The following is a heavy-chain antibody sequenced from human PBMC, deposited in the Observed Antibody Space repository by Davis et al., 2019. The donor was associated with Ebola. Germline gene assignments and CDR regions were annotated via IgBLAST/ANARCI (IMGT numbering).Heavy chain of an antibody. D-gene: IGHD3-9*01. CDR1: GFTFTTYW. Sequence: GESLKISCAASGFTFTTYWMHWVRQAPGKGLVWVSRINSVGSSTTYADSVKGRFTISRDNAKNTLYLQMNSLRAEDTAVYYCAKIDSNLNYYYGMDVWGQGTTVTVSS. CDR3: AKIDSNLNYYYGMDV. J-gene: IGHJ6*02. V-gene: IGHV3-74*01. CDR2: INSVGSST.